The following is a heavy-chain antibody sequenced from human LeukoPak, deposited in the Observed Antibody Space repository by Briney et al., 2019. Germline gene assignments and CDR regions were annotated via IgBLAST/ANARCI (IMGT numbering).Heavy chain of an antibody. V-gene: IGHV4-30-4*01. CDR3: ARSRIFYYYGMDV. Sequence: PSETLSLTCAVSGVSISSGDYYWSWIRQPPGRGLEWIGYIYYNGRTYHNPSPKSRVTISVDTSKNQFSLKLSSVTAADTAVYSCARSRIFYYYGMDVWGQGTTVTVSS. D-gene: IGHD3-3*02. J-gene: IGHJ6*02. CDR1: GVSISSGDYY. CDR2: IYYNGRT.